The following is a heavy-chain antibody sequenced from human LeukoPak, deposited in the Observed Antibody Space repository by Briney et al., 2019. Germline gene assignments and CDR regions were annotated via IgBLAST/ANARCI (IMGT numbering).Heavy chain of an antibody. CDR2: ISAYGNT. D-gene: IGHD2-15*01. V-gene: IGHV1-18*01. J-gene: IGHJ4*02. CDR3: ARGIIGYYFDY. Sequence: ASVKVSCKTSVYTFTIYGISWVRQAPGQGLEWMGLISAYGNTNYAQNLQGRVTMTTDTSTSTAYMELRSLRSDDTAVYYCARGIIGYYFDYWGQGTLVTVSS. CDR1: VYTFTIYG.